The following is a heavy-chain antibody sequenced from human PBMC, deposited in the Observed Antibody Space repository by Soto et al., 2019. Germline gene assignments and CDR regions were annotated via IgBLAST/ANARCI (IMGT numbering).Heavy chain of an antibody. D-gene: IGHD5-12*01. V-gene: IGHV3-23*01. Sequence: GGSLRLSCAVSGFTLNSYAMNWVRQAPGKGLEWVSSISGSGRTTYYADAVKGRFTISRDNSKNTLFLQMNSLRSEDTAVYYCAKGVTTIVATGSWFDHWGQGPLVTVSS. CDR1: GFTLNSYA. CDR3: AKGVTTIVATGSWFDH. CDR2: ISGSGRTT. J-gene: IGHJ5*02.